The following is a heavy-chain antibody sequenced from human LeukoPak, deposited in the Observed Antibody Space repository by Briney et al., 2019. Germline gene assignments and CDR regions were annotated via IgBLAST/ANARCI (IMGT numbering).Heavy chain of an antibody. J-gene: IGHJ3*02. D-gene: IGHD3-22*01. CDR1: GFTFSSYA. CDR2: ISGSGGST. Sequence: GGSLRLSCAASGFTFSSYAMSWVRQAPGKGLEWVSAISGSGGSTYYAESVKGRFTISRDNSKNTLYLQMNSLRAEDTAVYYCAKDAAIWYYYDSSGSPNAFDIWGQGTMVTVSS. V-gene: IGHV3-23*01. CDR3: AKDAAIWYYYDSSGSPNAFDI.